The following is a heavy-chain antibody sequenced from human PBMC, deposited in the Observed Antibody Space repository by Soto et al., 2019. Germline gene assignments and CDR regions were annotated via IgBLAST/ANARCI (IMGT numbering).Heavy chain of an antibody. V-gene: IGHV3-30*18. D-gene: IGHD1-1*01. CDR3: AKERGRNRNFAMDV. CDR2: ISYDGSFV. Sequence: GGSLRLSCVVSGLTFSDYGFHWVRQAPGKGLDWVAAISYDGSFVYYADSVRGRFTISRDNSRNTLDLQMNTLRHEDTAVYYCAKERGRNRNFAMDVWGQGTSVTVSS. J-gene: IGHJ6*02. CDR1: GLTFSDYG.